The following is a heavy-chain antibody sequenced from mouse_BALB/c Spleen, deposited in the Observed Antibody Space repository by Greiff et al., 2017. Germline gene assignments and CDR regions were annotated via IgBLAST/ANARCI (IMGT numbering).Heavy chain of an antibody. J-gene: IGHJ4*01. Sequence: QVQLKQSGAELVRPGVSVKISCKGSGYTFTDYAMHWVKQSHAKSLEWIGVISTYYGDASYNQKFKGKATMTVDKSSSTAYMELARLTSEDSAIYYCARGYYYGRDAMDYWGQGTSVTVSS. D-gene: IGHD1-1*01. CDR1: GYTFTDYA. V-gene: IGHV1S137*01. CDR2: ISTYYGDA. CDR3: ARGYYYGRDAMDY.